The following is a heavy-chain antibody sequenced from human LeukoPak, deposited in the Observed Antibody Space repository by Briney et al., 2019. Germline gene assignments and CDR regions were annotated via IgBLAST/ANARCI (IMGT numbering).Heavy chain of an antibody. CDR2: INNSRST. CDR1: GGSFSGYY. Sequence: PSQTLSLTCAVSGGSFSGYYWSWIRQPPRKGLGWVGEINNSRSTNYDPSLKSRVSITVDTSKNQFSLKLSSATAADTAVYYCASGAYSYYYMDVWGKGTTVTISS. V-gene: IGHV4-34*01. CDR3: ASGAYSYYYMDV. J-gene: IGHJ6*03. D-gene: IGHD4-11*01.